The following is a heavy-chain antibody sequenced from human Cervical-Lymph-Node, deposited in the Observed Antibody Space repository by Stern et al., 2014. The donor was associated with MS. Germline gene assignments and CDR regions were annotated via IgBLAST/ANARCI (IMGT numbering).Heavy chain of an antibody. CDR2: IYNIGST. J-gene: IGHJ4*02. V-gene: IGHV4-31*03. D-gene: IGHD6-19*01. Sequence: QVQLQESGPGLVKPSQTLSLTCTVSGGSINIGDYYWSWIRQLPGKGLEWLGCIYNIGSTSYNPSLKSRVSISVDTSKNQFSLNLNSVTAADTAVYYCAGGTVAGLFDYWGQGTLVTVSS. CDR1: GGSINIGDYY. CDR3: AGGTVAGLFDY.